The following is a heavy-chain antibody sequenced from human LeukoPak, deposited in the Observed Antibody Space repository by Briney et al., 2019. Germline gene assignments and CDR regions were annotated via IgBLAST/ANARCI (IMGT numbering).Heavy chain of an antibody. V-gene: IGHV3-30*18. J-gene: IGHJ4*02. Sequence: GGSLRLSCAASGFTFSSYGMHWVRQAPGKGLEWVAVISYDGSNKYYADSVKGRFTISRDNSKNTLYLQMNSLRAEDTAVYYCAKEYEQQLGWGQGTLVTVSS. D-gene: IGHD6-13*01. CDR1: GFTFSSYG. CDR3: AKEYEQQLG. CDR2: ISYDGSNK.